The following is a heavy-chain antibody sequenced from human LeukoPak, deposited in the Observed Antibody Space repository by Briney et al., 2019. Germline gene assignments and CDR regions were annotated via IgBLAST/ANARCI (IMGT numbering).Heavy chain of an antibody. D-gene: IGHD2-2*01. Sequence: GRSLRLSCAASGFTFSSYAMHWVRQAPGKGLEWVSAISGSGGSTYYADSVKGRFTISRDNSKNTLYLQMNSLRAEDTAVYYCAKPVGYCSSTSCYYFDYWGQGTLVTVSS. CDR3: AKPVGYCSSTSCYYFDY. CDR1: GFTFSSYA. CDR2: ISGSGGST. V-gene: IGHV3-23*01. J-gene: IGHJ4*02.